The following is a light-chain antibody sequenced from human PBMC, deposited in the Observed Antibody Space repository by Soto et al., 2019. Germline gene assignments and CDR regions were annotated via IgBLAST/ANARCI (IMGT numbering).Light chain of an antibody. CDR3: QQYNNWWT. Sequence: EVVMTQSPATLSLSPGERATLSCRASQSVSSSLAWYQQKPGQAPRLLIYGASTRAAGIPDRFSGSGSETESTLTISSLQAEDFAIYYCQQYNNWWTFGQGTKVEIK. J-gene: IGKJ1*01. CDR1: QSVSSS. V-gene: IGKV3-15*01. CDR2: GAS.